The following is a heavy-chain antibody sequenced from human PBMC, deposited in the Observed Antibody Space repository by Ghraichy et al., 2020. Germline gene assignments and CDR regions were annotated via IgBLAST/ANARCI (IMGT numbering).Heavy chain of an antibody. CDR2: INHSGST. V-gene: IGHV4-34*01. CDR1: GGSFSGYY. D-gene: IGHD6-19*01. CDR3: ARVEGAAREYSSGIDY. Sequence: SETLSLTCAVYGGSFSGYYWSWIRQPPGKGLEWIGKINHSGSTNYNPSLKSRVTISVDTSKNQFSLKLSSVTAADTAVYYCARVEGAAREYSSGIDYWGQRNLVTVSS. J-gene: IGHJ4*02.